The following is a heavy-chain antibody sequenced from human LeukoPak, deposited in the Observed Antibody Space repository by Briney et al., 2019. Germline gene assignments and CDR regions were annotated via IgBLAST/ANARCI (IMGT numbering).Heavy chain of an antibody. J-gene: IGHJ4*02. Sequence: PGRSLRLSCAASGFPFSTYVMSWVRQAPGKGLEWGSAISVSGGSTYYADSVKGRFTISRDNYKNTLYLQMNSLGADDTAVYYCAKGNWRYFDYWGQGTLVTVTS. V-gene: IGHV3-23*01. CDR1: GFPFSTYV. D-gene: IGHD1-1*01. CDR3: AKGNWRYFDY. CDR2: ISVSGGST.